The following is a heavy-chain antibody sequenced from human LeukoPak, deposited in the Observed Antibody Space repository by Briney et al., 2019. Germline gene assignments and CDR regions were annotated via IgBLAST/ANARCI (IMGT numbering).Heavy chain of an antibody. Sequence: GGSLRLSCEASGFIFSDNYMTWIRQAPGKGLEWVSAISASGGNTYYTDSVKGRFTISRDNSKNTLYLQMNSLRAEDTAVYYCVKVPQTDTFDIWGQGTMVTVSS. D-gene: IGHD3-10*01. CDR1: GFIFSDNY. J-gene: IGHJ3*02. CDR3: VKVPQTDTFDI. V-gene: IGHV3-23*01. CDR2: ISASGGNT.